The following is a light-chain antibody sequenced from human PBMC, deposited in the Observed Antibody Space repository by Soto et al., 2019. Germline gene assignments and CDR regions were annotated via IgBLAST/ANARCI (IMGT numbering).Light chain of an antibody. J-gene: IGKJ4*01. CDR1: QSISSW. Sequence: DIQMTQSPSTLSASVGDRVAITCRASQSISSWLAWYQQKPGKAPKLLIYAASTLQAGVPSRFSGSGSGTDFTLTISSLQPEDVAAYYCQKYNSAPLTFGGGTKVDIK. CDR2: AAS. CDR3: QKYNSAPLT. V-gene: IGKV1-27*01.